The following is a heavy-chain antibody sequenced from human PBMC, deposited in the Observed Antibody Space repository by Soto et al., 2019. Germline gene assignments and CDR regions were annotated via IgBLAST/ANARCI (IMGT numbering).Heavy chain of an antibody. J-gene: IGHJ4*02. CDR3: ARGTATPTYYFYY. Sequence: SETPSLTCAVSGGSISSGGYSWSWIRQPPGKGLEWIGYIYHSGSTYYNPSLKSRVTISVDRSKNQFSLKLSSVTAADTAVYYCARGTATPTYYFYYWGQGTLVTVSS. CDR2: IYHSGST. D-gene: IGHD2-15*01. CDR1: GGSISSGGYS. V-gene: IGHV4-30-2*01.